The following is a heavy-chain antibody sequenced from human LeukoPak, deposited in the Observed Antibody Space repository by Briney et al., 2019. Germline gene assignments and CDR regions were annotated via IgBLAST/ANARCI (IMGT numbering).Heavy chain of an antibody. CDR3: ARGDGCSGGSCYNFDY. V-gene: IGHV3-23*01. CDR2: ISGSGGST. Sequence: GGSLRLSCAASGFTFSSYAMSWVRQAPGKGLEWVSAISGSGGSTYYADSVKGRFTISRDNSKNTLYLQMNSLRAEDTAVYYCARGDGCSGGSCYNFDYWGQGTLVTVSS. CDR1: GFTFSSYA. J-gene: IGHJ4*02. D-gene: IGHD2-15*01.